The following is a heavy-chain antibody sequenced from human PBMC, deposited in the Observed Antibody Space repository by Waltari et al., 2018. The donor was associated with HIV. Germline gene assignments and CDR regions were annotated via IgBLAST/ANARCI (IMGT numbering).Heavy chain of an antibody. CDR1: GYTFTSYA. CDR2: INAGNGNT. Sequence: QVQLVQSGAEVKKPGASVKVSCKASGYTFTSYAMHWVRQAPGQRLEWMGWINAGNGNTKDSQKFQGRGTITRDTSASTAYMELSSLRSEDTAVYYCARVRSYGMDVWGQGTTVTVSS. V-gene: IGHV1-3*01. CDR3: ARVRSYGMDV. J-gene: IGHJ6*02.